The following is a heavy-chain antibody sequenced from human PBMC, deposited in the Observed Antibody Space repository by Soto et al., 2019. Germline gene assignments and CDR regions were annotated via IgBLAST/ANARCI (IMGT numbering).Heavy chain of an antibody. CDR1: GFSFSPRW. CDR2: INADGSTT. V-gene: IGHV3-74*01. J-gene: IGHJ4*02. CDR3: ERVSNGRPAF. D-gene: IGHD6-25*01. Sequence: GGSLRLSCAASGFSFSPRWIHWVRQAPGKGLVWVSYINADGSTTNYADSVKGRFTISRDNAKNTVYLEMNSLRAEDTAIYYWERVSNGRPAFGGREPLATVS.